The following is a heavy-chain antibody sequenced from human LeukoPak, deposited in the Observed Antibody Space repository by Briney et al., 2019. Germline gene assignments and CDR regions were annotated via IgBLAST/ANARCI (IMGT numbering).Heavy chain of an antibody. CDR1: GFTISSYA. V-gene: IGHV3-23*01. Sequence: GGSLRLSCAASGFTISSYAMSWVRQAPGKGLEWVSAISGSGGSTYYADSVKGRFTISRDNSKNTLYLQMNSLRAEDTAVYYCAKGLGYCSSTSCSKHFQHWGQGTLVTVSS. CDR3: AKGLGYCSSTSCSKHFQH. J-gene: IGHJ1*01. CDR2: ISGSGGST. D-gene: IGHD2-2*01.